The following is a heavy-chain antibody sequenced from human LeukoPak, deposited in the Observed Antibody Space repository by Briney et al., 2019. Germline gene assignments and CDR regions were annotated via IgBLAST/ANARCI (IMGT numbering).Heavy chain of an antibody. CDR1: GFTFSNAW. J-gene: IGHJ6*03. CDR3: TTAADSSGNYYYYYYMDV. D-gene: IGHD5-18*01. CDR2: IKSKTDGGTT. Sequence: GGSLRLSCAASGFTFSNAWMSWVRQAPGKGLEWVGRIKSKTDGGTTDYAAPVKGRFTISRDDSKNTLYLQMNSLKTEDTAVYYCTTAADSSGNYYYYYYMDVWGKGTTVTVSS. V-gene: IGHV3-15*01.